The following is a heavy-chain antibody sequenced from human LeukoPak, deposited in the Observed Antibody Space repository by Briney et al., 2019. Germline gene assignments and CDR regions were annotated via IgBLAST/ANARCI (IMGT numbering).Heavy chain of an antibody. Sequence: SETLSLTCAVYGGSFSGYYWSWIRQPPGKGLEWIGEINHSGSTNYNPSLKSRVTISVDTSKNQFSLQLSSVTAADTAVSYSARGRISYYYYYYMDVWGKGTTVTVSS. J-gene: IGHJ6*03. CDR2: INHSGST. CDR1: GGSFSGYY. CDR3: ARGRISYYYYYYMDV. V-gene: IGHV4-34*01.